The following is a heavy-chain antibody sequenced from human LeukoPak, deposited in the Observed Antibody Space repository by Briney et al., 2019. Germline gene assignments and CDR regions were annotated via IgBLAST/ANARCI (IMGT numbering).Heavy chain of an antibody. CDR2: ISGSGGST. J-gene: IGHJ4*02. V-gene: IGHV3-23*01. CDR3: AKDLGPVGASLLG. D-gene: IGHD1-26*01. CDR1: GFTFSSYG. Sequence: PGGSLRLSCAASGFTFSSYGMSWVRQAPGKGLEWVSAISGSGGSTYYADSVKGRFTISRDNSKNTLYLQMNSLRAEDTAVYYCAKDLGPVGASLLGWGQGTLVTVSS.